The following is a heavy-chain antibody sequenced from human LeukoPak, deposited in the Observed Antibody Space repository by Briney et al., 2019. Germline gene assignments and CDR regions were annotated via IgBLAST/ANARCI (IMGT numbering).Heavy chain of an antibody. CDR3: ARERIAVAGFDAFDI. CDR1: GFTFSSYS. V-gene: IGHV3-21*01. CDR2: ISSSSSYI. D-gene: IGHD6-19*01. J-gene: IGHJ3*02. Sequence: PGGSLRLSCAASGFTFSSYSMNWVRQAPGKGLEWVSSISSSSSYIYYADSVKGRFTISRDNAKNSLYLQMNSLRAEDTAVYYCARERIAVAGFDAFDIWGQGTIVTVSS.